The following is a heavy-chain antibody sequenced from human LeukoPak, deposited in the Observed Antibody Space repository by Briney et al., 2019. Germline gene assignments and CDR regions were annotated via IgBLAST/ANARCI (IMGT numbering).Heavy chain of an antibody. CDR3: AKGGYSYAVNW. CDR2: ISGSGGST. CDR1: GFTFSDHY. V-gene: IGHV3-23*01. D-gene: IGHD5-18*01. Sequence: GGSLRLSCAVSGFTFSDHYMDWVRQAPGKGLEWVSAISGSGGSTYYADSVKGRFTISRDNSKNTLYLQMNSLRAEDTAVYYCAKGGYSYAVNWWGQGTLVTVSS. J-gene: IGHJ4*02.